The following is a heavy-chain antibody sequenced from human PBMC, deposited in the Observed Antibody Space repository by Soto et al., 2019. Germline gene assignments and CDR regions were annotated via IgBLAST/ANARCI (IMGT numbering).Heavy chain of an antibody. Sequence: GGSLRLSCAASGFTFSSYWMSWVRQAPGKGLEWVANIKQDGSEKYYVDSVKGRFTISRDNAKNSLYLQMNSLRAEDTAVYYCARDRIWAPRSVLRFLLRGGETTNFDYWGQGTLVTVSS. J-gene: IGHJ4*02. D-gene: IGHD3-3*01. CDR1: GFTFSSYW. V-gene: IGHV3-7*01. CDR3: ARDRIWAPRSVLRFLLRGGETTNFDY. CDR2: IKQDGSEK.